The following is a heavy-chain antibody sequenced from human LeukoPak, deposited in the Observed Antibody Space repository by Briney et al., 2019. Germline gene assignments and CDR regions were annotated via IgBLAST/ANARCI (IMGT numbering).Heavy chain of an antibody. D-gene: IGHD3-10*01. CDR2: ISYDGSDK. CDR1: GFTFSSHG. V-gene: IGHV3-30*18. J-gene: IGHJ3*02. Sequence: GGSLRLSCAASGFTFSSHGMHWVRQAPGKGLEWVAVISYDGSDKYYADSVKGRFTISRDNSKNTLYLQMNSLRAEDTAVYYCAKSGRRGVRGVIIDAFDIWGQGTMVTVSS. CDR3: AKSGRRGVRGVIIDAFDI.